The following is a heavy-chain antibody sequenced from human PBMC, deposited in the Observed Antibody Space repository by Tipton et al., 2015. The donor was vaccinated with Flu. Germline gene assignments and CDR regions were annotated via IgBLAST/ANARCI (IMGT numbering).Heavy chain of an antibody. CDR1: GFTFSSYS. Sequence: GSLRLSYAASGFTFSSYSMNWVRQAPGKGLEWVSSISSSSSYIYYADSVKGRFTISRDNAKNSLYLQMNSLRAEDTAVYYCARDPSSTSHYYYMDVWGKGTTVTVSS. D-gene: IGHD2-2*01. CDR3: ARDPSSTSHYYYMDV. J-gene: IGHJ6*03. V-gene: IGHV3-21*01. CDR2: ISSSSSYI.